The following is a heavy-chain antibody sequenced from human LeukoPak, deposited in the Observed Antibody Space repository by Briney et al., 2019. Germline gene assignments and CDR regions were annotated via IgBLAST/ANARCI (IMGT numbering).Heavy chain of an antibody. D-gene: IGHD3-9*01. CDR3: ARDPVGRYFDWLSPGDYYYYMDV. J-gene: IGHJ6*03. Sequence: SQTLSLTCTVSGGSLSSGSYYWSWIRQPAGKGLEWIGRIYTSGSTNYNPSLKSRVTISVDTSKNQFSLKLSSVTAADTAVYYCARDPVGRYFDWLSPGDYYYYMDVWGKGTTVTVSS. CDR2: IYTSGST. V-gene: IGHV4-61*02. CDR1: GGSLSSGSYY.